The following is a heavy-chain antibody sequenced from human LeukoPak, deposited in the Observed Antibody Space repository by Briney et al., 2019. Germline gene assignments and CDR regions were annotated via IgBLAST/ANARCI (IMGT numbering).Heavy chain of an antibody. CDR2: IYYSGST. D-gene: IGHD3-22*01. CDR1: GGSLSSYY. CDR3: ASRCYDSSGYIFQH. J-gene: IGHJ1*01. V-gene: IGHV4-59*12. Sequence: SETLSLTCTVSGGSLSSYYWSWLRQPPGKGLEWIGYIYYSGSTNYNPSLKSRVTISVDTSKNQFSLKLSSVTAADTAVYYCASRCYDSSGYIFQHWGQGTLVTVSS.